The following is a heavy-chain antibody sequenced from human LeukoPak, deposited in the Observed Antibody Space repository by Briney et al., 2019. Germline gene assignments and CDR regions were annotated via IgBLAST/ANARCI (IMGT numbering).Heavy chain of an antibody. V-gene: IGHV4-59*01. J-gene: IGHJ6*02. Sequence: SETLSLTCTVSGGSISGYYWSWIRQPPGKGLEWIAYIYYNGISNYNPSLKSRVIISVDSSKNQFSLKLSSVTAADTAVYYRARGVATYYDILTGYYRWFGHYYYYYGMDVWGQGTTVTVSS. CDR1: GGSISGYY. CDR3: ARGVATYYDILTGYYRWFGHYYYYYGMDV. CDR2: IYYNGIS. D-gene: IGHD3-9*01.